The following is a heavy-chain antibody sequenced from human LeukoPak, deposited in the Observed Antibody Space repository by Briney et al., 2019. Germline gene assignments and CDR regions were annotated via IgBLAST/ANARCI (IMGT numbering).Heavy chain of an antibody. V-gene: IGHV7-4-1*02. CDR2: INTNTGNP. D-gene: IGHD3-22*01. CDR3: ARDGDYYDSSGPGGDY. CDR1: GYTFTSYA. J-gene: IGHJ4*02. Sequence: ASVTVSCKASGYTFTSYAMNWVRQAPGQGLEWMGWINTNTGNPTYAQGFTGRFVFSLDTSVSTAYLQISSLKAEDTAVYYCARDGDYYDSSGPGGDYWGQGTLVTVSS.